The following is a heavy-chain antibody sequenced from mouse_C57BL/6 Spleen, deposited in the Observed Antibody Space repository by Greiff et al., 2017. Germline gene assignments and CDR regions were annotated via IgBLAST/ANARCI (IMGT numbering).Heavy chain of an antibody. CDR2: ISSGGSYT. Sequence: EVMLVESGGDLVKPGGSLKLSCAASGFTFSSYGMSWVRQTPDKRLEWVATISSGGSYTYYPDSVKGRFTISRDNAKNTLYLQMSSLKSEDTAMYYCARRSIQEYYFDYWGQGTTLTVSS. CDR3: ARRSIQEYYFDY. CDR1: GFTFSSYG. V-gene: IGHV5-6*02. J-gene: IGHJ2*01.